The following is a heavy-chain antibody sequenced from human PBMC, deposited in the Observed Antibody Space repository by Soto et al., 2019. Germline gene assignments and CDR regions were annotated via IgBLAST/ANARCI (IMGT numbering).Heavy chain of an antibody. V-gene: IGHV4-39*02. D-gene: IGHD6-13*01. CDR2: IYYSGST. CDR3: ARDSRVRTPPSYGMDV. CDR1: GGSISSSSYY. J-gene: IGHJ6*02. Sequence: QLQLQESGPGLVKPSETLSLTCTVSGGSISSSSYYWGWIRQPPGKGLEWIGSIYYSGSTYYNPSLKSRVTISVDTSKNQFSLKLSSVTAADTAVYYCARDSRVRTPPSYGMDVWGQGTTVTVSS.